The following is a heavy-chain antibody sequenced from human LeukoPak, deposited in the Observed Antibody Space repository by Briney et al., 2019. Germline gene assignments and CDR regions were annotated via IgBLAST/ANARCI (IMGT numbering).Heavy chain of an antibody. CDR3: ATHRLVPWAFDI. CDR2: INGGNGNT. CDR1: GYTFPTFA. D-gene: IGHD3-9*01. V-gene: IGHV1-3*01. J-gene: IGHJ3*02. Sequence: ASVKVSCKASGYTFPTFAIHWVRQAPGQRPEWMGWINGGNGNTKYSQKFQGRVTITRDTSAGTAYMELTSLRSEDMAVYYCATHRLVPWAFDIWGQGTMVTVSS.